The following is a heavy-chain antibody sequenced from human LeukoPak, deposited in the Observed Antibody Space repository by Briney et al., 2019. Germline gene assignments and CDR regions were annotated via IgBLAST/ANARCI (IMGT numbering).Heavy chain of an antibody. J-gene: IGHJ4*02. CDR1: GFTFSSYA. CDR3: AKIWFGDLSYFDY. CDR2: ISGSGGST. D-gene: IGHD3-10*01. V-gene: IGHV3-23*01. Sequence: GGSLRLSCAASGFTFSSYAMTWVPQAPGKGLEWVSSISGSGGSTYYADSVKGRFTISRDNSKNTLYLQMNSLRAEDTAVYYCAKIWFGDLSYFDYWGQGTLVTVSS.